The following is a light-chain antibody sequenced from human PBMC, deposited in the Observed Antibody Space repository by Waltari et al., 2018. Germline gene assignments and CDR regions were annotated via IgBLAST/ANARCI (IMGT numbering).Light chain of an antibody. CDR2: KNN. Sequence: QSVLTQPPSASGTPGQTVTISCNGSSSNIGSNYVYWYQQLPGTAPKLLIFKNNQRPSGVPDRFSDSKSDTSASLAINGLRSEDEADYYCAAWDDSLSGLVLGGGTKVTVL. V-gene: IGLV1-47*01. CDR3: AAWDDSLSGLV. J-gene: IGLJ3*02. CDR1: SSNIGSNY.